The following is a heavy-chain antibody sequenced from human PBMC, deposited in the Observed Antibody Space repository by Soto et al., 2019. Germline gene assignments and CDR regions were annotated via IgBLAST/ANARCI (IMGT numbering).Heavy chain of an antibody. J-gene: IGHJ4*02. V-gene: IGHV4-34*01. CDR1: GGSFSAYY. CDR3: ARGVGYAEVDY. D-gene: IGHD5-12*01. Sequence: PSETLSLTCAVYGGSFSAYYWSWIRQPPGKGLEWIGEINHSGSTNYNPSLKSRVTISVDRSKNQFSLKLSSVTAADTAVYYCARGVGYAEVDYWGQGTLVTVSS. CDR2: INHSGST.